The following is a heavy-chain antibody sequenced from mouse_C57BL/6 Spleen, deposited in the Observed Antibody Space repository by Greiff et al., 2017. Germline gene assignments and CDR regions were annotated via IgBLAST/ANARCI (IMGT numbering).Heavy chain of an antibody. D-gene: IGHD1-1*01. CDR2: IDPETGGT. J-gene: IGHJ3*01. CDR3: TRIYYYDCGPPWFAY. V-gene: IGHV1-15*01. CDR1: GYTFTDYD. Sequence: QVQLKESGAELVRPGASVTLSCKASGYTFTDYDMHWVKQTPGHGLEWIGAIDPETGGTAYNEKFKGKAILTADKSSSTAYMGLRSLTSEDSAVYYCTRIYYYDCGPPWFAYWGQGTLVTVSA.